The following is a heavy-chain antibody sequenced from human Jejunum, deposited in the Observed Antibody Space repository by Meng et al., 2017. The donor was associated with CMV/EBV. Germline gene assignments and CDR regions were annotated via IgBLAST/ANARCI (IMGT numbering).Heavy chain of an antibody. CDR1: FNFKNYV. CDR2: IWSDGSNK. V-gene: IGHV3-33*06. J-gene: IGHJ4*02. CDR3: AKVLRDSSGWYYLDY. Sequence: FNFKNYVIQWVRQAPGKGLEWVAVIWSDGSNKYYADSVKGRFTISRDNSKNTLYLQMNSLRAEDTAVYYCAKVLRDSSGWYYLDYWGQGTLVTVSS. D-gene: IGHD6-19*01.